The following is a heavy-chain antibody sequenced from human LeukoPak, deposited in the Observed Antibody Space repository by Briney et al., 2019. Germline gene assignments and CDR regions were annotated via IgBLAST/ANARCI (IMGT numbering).Heavy chain of an antibody. CDR1: GFTFSPHY. V-gene: IGHV3-72*01. D-gene: IGHD4-17*01. CDR2: IRNKADGYTT. J-gene: IGHJ4*02. CDR3: GDLGSTGTDH. Sequence: PGGSLRLSCVASGFTFSPHYMDWVRQSPGQGLEWVSLIRNKADGYTTIYAASVKGRFTISRDDSKNSVYLQMDSLKTEDTAVYYCGDLGSTGTDHWGQGTLVTVSS.